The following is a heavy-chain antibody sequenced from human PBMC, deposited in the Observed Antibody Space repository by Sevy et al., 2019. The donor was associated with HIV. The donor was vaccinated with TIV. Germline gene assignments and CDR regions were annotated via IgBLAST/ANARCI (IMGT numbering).Heavy chain of an antibody. Sequence: GGSLRLSCEAFGFAFSDYAMHWVRQVPGKGLEWLAVVSYDGSNTSYTDSMKGRFTVSRDNSKNTLYLQMNSLRRDDTAVFYCARFPPQRAFDIWGQGTTVTVSS. CDR2: VSYDGSNT. J-gene: IGHJ3*02. CDR1: GFAFSDYA. V-gene: IGHV3-30-3*01. CDR3: ARFPPQRAFDI.